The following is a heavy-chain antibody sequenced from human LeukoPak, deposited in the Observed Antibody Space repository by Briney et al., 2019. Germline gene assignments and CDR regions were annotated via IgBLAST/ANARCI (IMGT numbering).Heavy chain of an antibody. CDR2: INWNGGST. CDR3: ARDYHDILTGYSPTPDY. D-gene: IGHD3-9*01. J-gene: IGHJ4*02. V-gene: IGHV3-20*04. Sequence: PGGSLRLSCAASGFTFDDYGMSWVRQAPGKGLEWVSGINWNGGSTGYADSVKGRFTISRDNAKNSLYLQMNSLRAEDTAVYYCARDYHDILTGYSPTPDYWGQGTLVTVSS. CDR1: GFTFDDYG.